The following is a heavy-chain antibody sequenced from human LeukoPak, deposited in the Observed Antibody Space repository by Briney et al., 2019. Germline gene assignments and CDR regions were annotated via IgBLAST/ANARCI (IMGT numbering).Heavy chain of an antibody. CDR3: ARGRVAAAVVGYFDY. V-gene: IGHV4-4*07. J-gene: IGHJ4*02. Sequence: SETLSLTCTVSGGSISSYYWSWIRQPAGKGLEWIGRIYTSGSTNYNLSLKSRVTMSVDTSKNQFSLKLSSVTAADTAVYYCARGRVAAAVVGYFDYWGQGTLVTVSS. CDR2: IYTSGST. CDR1: GGSISSYY. D-gene: IGHD6-13*01.